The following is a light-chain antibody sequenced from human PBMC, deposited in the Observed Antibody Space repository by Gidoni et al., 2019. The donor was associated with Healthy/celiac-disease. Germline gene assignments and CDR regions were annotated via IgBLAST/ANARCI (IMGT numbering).Light chain of an antibody. J-gene: IGKJ5*01. Sequence: DIQLSQSPSSVSASVGDRGPITCRASQGISSWLAWYQQKPGKAPKLLIYAASRLQSGVPSRFSGSGAGTDFMLTISGLQPEVFASYYWQQANSFPSAFGQGTRLEIK. CDR1: QGISSW. V-gene: IGKV1-12*02. CDR3: QQANSFPSA. CDR2: AAS.